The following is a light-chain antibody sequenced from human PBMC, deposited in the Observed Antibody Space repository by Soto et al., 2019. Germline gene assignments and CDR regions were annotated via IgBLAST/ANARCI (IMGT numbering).Light chain of an antibody. J-gene: IGLJ2*01. Sequence: QAVVTQPPSVSGAPGQRVTISCTGSSSNIGAGYDVHWYQQLPGTAPKLLIYGNSNRPSGVPDRFSGSKSGTSASLAITGLQDEDEADYCCQSYGSSLEVFGGGTKVTVL. V-gene: IGLV1-40*01. CDR1: SSNIGAGYD. CDR3: QSYGSSLEV. CDR2: GNS.